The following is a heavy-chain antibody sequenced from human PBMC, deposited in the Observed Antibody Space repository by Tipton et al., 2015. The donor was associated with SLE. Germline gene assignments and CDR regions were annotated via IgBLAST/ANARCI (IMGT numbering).Heavy chain of an antibody. CDR2: VYSGGNT. J-gene: IGHJ4*01. CDR1: GGAISSYY. V-gene: IGHV4-59*12. Sequence: TLSLTCTVSGGAISSYYWSWIRQPPGKGLEWIGTVYSGGNTYHIPSLETRVTISVDTSRNQFSLKLTSVTAADTAVYYCAIPTVGATGGFDSWGHGTLVIVSS. CDR3: AIPTVGATGGFDS. D-gene: IGHD1-26*01.